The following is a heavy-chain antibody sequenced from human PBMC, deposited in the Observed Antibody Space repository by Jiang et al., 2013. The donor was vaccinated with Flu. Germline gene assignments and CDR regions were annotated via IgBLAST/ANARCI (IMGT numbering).Heavy chain of an antibody. CDR1: GFVFSNYA. Sequence: VQLVESGGGVVQPGRPLRLTCEASGFVFSNYAMHWVRQAPGSGLQWLAVISYDGSENHYADSVKGRFTISRDNSKNTLNLQMTSLGIEDTAVYYCAKSPNILTGNLDSWGQGTLVTVVL. J-gene: IGHJ5*01. CDR3: AKSPNILTGNLDS. CDR2: ISYDGSEN. D-gene: IGHD3-9*01. V-gene: IGHV3-30*18.